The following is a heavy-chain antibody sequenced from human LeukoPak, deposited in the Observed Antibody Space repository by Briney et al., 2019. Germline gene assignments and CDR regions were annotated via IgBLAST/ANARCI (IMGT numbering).Heavy chain of an antibody. J-gene: IGHJ6*02. CDR2: ISGSGGST. CDR3: AKDLSGSHGRVYYYGMDV. CDR1: GFTFSSYA. D-gene: IGHD1-26*01. Sequence: GGSLRLSCAASGFTFSSYAMSWVRQAPGKGLEWVSAISGSGGSTYYADSVKGRFTISRDNSKNTLYLQMNSLRAEDTAVYYCAKDLSGSHGRVYYYGMDVWGQGTTVTVSS. V-gene: IGHV3-23*01.